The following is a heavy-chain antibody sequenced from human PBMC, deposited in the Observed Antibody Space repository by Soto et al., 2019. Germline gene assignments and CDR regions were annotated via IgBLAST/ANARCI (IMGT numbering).Heavy chain of an antibody. Sequence: GGSVKVSCKASGYSFSSYTINWVRQAPGQGLEWLGWIRAYNGNTKYVEKLQGRVTMTTDTSTTTGYMELRSLRSDDTAVYYCARGQIQSDFDYWGQGTLVTVSS. CDR3: ARGQIQSDFDY. CDR2: IRAYNGNT. J-gene: IGHJ4*02. V-gene: IGHV1-18*04. D-gene: IGHD3-3*01. CDR1: GYSFSSYT.